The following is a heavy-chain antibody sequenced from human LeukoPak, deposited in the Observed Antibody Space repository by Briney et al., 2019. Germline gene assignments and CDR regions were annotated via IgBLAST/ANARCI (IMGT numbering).Heavy chain of an antibody. Sequence: GASVKVSCKAPGYTFTGYHIHWVRQAPGQGPEWMAWINPNSGGTKYAQKFQGRVTMTRDTSISTAYMEMSRLTSDDTAVYYCVKGWDSSGYYAFDIWGQGTMVTVSS. CDR3: VKGWDSSGYYAFDI. CDR1: GYTFTGYH. J-gene: IGHJ3*02. V-gene: IGHV1-2*02. D-gene: IGHD3-22*01. CDR2: INPNSGGT.